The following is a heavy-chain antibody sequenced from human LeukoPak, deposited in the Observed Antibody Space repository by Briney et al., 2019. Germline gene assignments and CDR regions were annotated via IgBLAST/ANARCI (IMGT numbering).Heavy chain of an antibody. V-gene: IGHV7-4-1*02. CDR3: ARESEYYYDSSTYSGDDY. D-gene: IGHD3-22*01. CDR2: INTSTGNP. CDR1: GYTFTSYG. J-gene: IGHJ4*02. Sequence: ASVKVSCKASGYTFTSYGISWVRQAPGQGLEWMGWINTSTGNPTYAQGFTGRFVFSLDTSVSTAYLQISSLKAEDTAVYYCARESEYYYDSSTYSGDDYWGQGTLVTVSS.